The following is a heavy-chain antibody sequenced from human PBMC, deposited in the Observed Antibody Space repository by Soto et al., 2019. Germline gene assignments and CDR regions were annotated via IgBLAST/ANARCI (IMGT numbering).Heavy chain of an antibody. CDR1: GGSFSGYY. D-gene: IGHD1-7*01. J-gene: IGHJ4*02. V-gene: IGHV4-34*01. CDR2: INHSGST. CDR3: ARGELELGAFDY. Sequence: SETLSLTCAVYGGSFSGYYWSWIRQPPGKGLEWIGEINHSGSTNYNPSLKSRFTISVDTSKNQFSLKLSSVTAADTAVYYCARGELELGAFDYWGQGTLVTVSS.